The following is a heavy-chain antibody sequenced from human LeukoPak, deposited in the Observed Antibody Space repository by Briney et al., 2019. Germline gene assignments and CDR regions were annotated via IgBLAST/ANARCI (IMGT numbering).Heavy chain of an antibody. D-gene: IGHD3-16*01. CDR3: GKEGGA. J-gene: IGHJ5*02. Sequence: GGSLRLSCAASGFTFSSFAMTWVRQAPGKGLEWVSAIGGRGGSTYYADFLEGRFTIARDNSKDMVYLQMNSLKVEDTAIYYCGKEGGAWGQGTKVTVSS. V-gene: IGHV3-23*01. CDR1: GFTFSSFA. CDR2: IGGRGGST.